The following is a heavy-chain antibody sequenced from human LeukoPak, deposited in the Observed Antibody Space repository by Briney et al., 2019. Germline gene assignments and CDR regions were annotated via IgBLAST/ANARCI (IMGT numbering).Heavy chain of an antibody. CDR2: IYYSGST. CDR1: GGSISSGDNY. V-gene: IGHV4-31*03. CDR3: ARGLGWLQLDYFDF. D-gene: IGHD5-24*01. J-gene: IGHJ4*02. Sequence: SETLSLTCTVSGGSISSGDNYWTWIRQHPGKGLEWIGCIYYSGSTSYNPSLKSRVIISADTSKNQFSLKLSSVTAADTAVYYCARGLGWLQLDYFDFWGQGTLVTVSS.